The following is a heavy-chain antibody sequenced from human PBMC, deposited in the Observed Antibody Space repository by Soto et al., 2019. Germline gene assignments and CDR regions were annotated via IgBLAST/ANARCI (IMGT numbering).Heavy chain of an antibody. V-gene: IGHV3-21*01. J-gene: IGHJ6*02. CDR1: GFTFSSYS. CDR3: AREGKAVAGMDV. Sequence: KPGGSLRLSCAASGFTFSSYSMNWVRQAPGKGLEWVSSISSSSSYIYYADSVKGRFTISRDNAKNSLYLQMNSLRAEDTAVYYCAREGKAVAGMDVWGQGTTVTVSS. CDR2: ISSSSSYI. D-gene: IGHD6-19*01.